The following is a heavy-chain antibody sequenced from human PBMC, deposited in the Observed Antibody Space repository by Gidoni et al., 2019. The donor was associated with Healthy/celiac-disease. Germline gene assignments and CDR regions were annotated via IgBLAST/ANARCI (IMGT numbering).Heavy chain of an antibody. V-gene: IGHV1-69*08. CDR1: GGPFSSYT. J-gene: IGHJ4*02. CDR3: ARDGEVGFGDKTYYFDY. Sequence: QVQLVQSGAEVKKPGSSVKVSCKASGGPFSSYTISWVRQAPGQGLEWMGRISPILGIANYAQKFQGRVTITADKSTSTAYMELSSLRSEDTAVYYCARDGEVGFGDKTYYFDYWGQGTLVTVSS. CDR2: ISPILGIA. D-gene: IGHD3-10*01.